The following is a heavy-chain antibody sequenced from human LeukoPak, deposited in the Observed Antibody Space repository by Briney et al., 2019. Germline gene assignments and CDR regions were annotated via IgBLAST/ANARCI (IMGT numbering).Heavy chain of an antibody. V-gene: IGHV3-43*02. CDR1: GFTFDDYA. Sequence: GGSLRLSCAASGFTFDDYAMHWVRQAPGKGLEWVSLISGDGGSTYYAGSVKGRFTISRDNSKNSLYLQMNSLRTEDTAFYYCATNFGAYYYDTSGYYDFWGQGTLVTVSS. J-gene: IGHJ4*02. CDR2: ISGDGGST. D-gene: IGHD3-22*01. CDR3: ATNFGAYYYDTSGYYDF.